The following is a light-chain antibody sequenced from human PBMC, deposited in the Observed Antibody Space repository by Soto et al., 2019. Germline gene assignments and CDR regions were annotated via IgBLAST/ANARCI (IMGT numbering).Light chain of an antibody. CDR3: QQRSNWPIT. CDR1: QSVSSY. CDR2: DAS. Sequence: EIVLTQSPATLSLSPGERATLSCRASQSVSSYLAWYQQKPGQAPRLLIYDASNRATGIPDRFSGSGSGTDFTLTISSLEPEDFAVYYCQQRSNWPITFGQGTRLEIK. V-gene: IGKV3-11*01. J-gene: IGKJ5*01.